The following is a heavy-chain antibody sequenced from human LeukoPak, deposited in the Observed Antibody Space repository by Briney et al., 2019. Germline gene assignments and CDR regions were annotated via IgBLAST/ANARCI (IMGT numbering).Heavy chain of an antibody. V-gene: IGHV4-4*07. CDR2: IYSSGSA. D-gene: IGHD6-19*01. CDR1: GGSIINHY. J-gene: IGHJ5*02. Sequence: SSETLSFTCTVSGGSIINHYWSWIRQPPGKGLEWIGRIYSSGSANYSPSLKSRVSMSIDTSNNHFSLNLTSVTAADTALYFCARDVRYASGWSTPESWGQGTLVTVSS. CDR3: ARDVRYASGWSTPES.